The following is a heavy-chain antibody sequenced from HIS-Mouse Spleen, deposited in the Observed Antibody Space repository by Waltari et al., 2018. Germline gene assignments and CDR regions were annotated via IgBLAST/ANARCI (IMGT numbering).Heavy chain of an antibody. V-gene: IGHV1-18*01. Sequence: QVQLVQSGAEVKKPGASAKASCKASGYTFTSYGIIWVGRAPGQGLEWMGWISAYNGNTNYAQKLQGRVTMTTDTSTSTAYMELRSLRSDDTAVYYCARGYDFWSGSNAFDIWGQGTMVTVSS. CDR2: ISAYNGNT. CDR3: ARGYDFWSGSNAFDI. J-gene: IGHJ3*02. CDR1: GYTFTSYG. D-gene: IGHD3-3*01.